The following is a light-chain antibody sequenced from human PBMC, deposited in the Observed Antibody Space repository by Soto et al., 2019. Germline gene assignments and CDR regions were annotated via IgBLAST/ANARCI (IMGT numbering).Light chain of an antibody. CDR3: QQSYNGPFT. CDR1: ESISDY. V-gene: IGKV1-39*01. CDR2: SAS. Sequence: IQLTQSPSSLSASVGDRVTIVCRASESISDYLNWYQLKSGEAPKVLIYSASSLQTGVPSRFSGSGSGTDFTLTITNLQPEDFATYYCQQSYNGPFTFGPGTKVDIK. J-gene: IGKJ3*01.